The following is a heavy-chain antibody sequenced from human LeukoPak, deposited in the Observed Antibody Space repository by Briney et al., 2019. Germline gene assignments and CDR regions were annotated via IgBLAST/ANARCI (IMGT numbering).Heavy chain of an antibody. CDR1: GGSISSSSYS. CDR3: ARQGWLGRHLDY. V-gene: IGHV4-39*01. CDR2: MYYSGST. J-gene: IGHJ4*02. Sequence: SETLSLTCTVSGGSISSSSYSWAWIRQPPAKGLEWIGTMYYSGSTYYNPSLNSRVTISVGTSKNHFSLKLSSVTAADTAVYYCARQGWLGRHLDYWGQGTLVTVSS. D-gene: IGHD6-19*01.